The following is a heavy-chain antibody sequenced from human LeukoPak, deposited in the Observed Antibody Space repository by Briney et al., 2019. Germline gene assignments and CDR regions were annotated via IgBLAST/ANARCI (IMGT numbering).Heavy chain of an antibody. Sequence: GGSLRLSCAASGFTVSSNYLNWGRQAPGKGLEWVSVIYSDGSTYYGDSVKGRFTISRDNSKNTLYLQMNSLRAEDTAVYYCARVSGYIIDYWGQGTLVTVSS. V-gene: IGHV3-66*01. CDR2: IYSDGST. J-gene: IGHJ4*02. CDR1: GFTVSSNY. D-gene: IGHD5-12*01. CDR3: ARVSGYIIDY.